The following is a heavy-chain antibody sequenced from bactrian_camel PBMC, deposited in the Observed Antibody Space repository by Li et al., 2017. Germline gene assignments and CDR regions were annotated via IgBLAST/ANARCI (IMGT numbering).Heavy chain of an antibody. V-gene: IGHV3S1*01. D-gene: IGHD3*01. J-gene: IGHJ4*01. Sequence: HVQLVESGGGSVQAGGSLRLSCAASGYTYSSFCMGWFRQAPGKEREGVASRLAGGGGTYYADSVKGRFTISQGNAENTLYLQMNSLKSEDTAMYFCAARGLGADCSGPRRSSAEYVYWGQGTQVTVS. CDR1: GYTYSSFC. CDR3: AARGLGADCSGPRRSSAEYVY. CDR2: RLAGGGGT.